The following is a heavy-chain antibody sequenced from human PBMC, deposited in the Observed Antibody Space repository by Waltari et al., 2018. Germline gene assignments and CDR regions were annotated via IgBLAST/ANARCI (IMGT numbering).Heavy chain of an antibody. V-gene: IGHV4-59*01. D-gene: IGHD1-26*01. Sequence: QVQLQESGPGLVKPSETLSLTCTVPGGSISSYYWSWIRQPPGKGLEWIGYIYYSGSTNYNPSLKSRVTISVDTSKNQFSLKLSSVTAADTAVYYCARENPIVGAFDYWGQGTLVTVSS. CDR3: ARENPIVGAFDY. CDR2: IYYSGST. J-gene: IGHJ4*02. CDR1: GGSISSYY.